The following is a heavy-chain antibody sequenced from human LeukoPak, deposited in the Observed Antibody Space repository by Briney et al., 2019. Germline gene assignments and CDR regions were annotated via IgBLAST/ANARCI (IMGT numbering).Heavy chain of an antibody. D-gene: IGHD3-16*01. V-gene: IGHV4-4*07. CDR2: IYTSGST. CDR3: ARQLDHYDNIYYFDY. Sequence: SETLSLTCTVSGGSISSYYWSRIRQPAGKGLEWIGRIYTSGSTNYNPSLKSRVTMSVDTSKNQFSLRLTSVTAADTAVYYCARQLDHYDNIYYFDYWGQGTLVTASS. J-gene: IGHJ4*02. CDR1: GGSISSYY.